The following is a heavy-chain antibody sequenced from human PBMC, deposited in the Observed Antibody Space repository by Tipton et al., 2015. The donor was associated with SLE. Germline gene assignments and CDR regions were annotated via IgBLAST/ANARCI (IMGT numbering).Heavy chain of an antibody. J-gene: IGHJ3*02. CDR1: GITFSSHA. CDR2: ISGSGGNT. V-gene: IGHV3-23*01. CDR3: ARETNDAFDI. Sequence: GSLRLSCAASGITFSSHAMSWVRQAPGKGLEWVSAISGSGGNTYYADSVKGRFTISRDNSKNTLYLQMNSLRAEDTAVYYCARETNDAFDIWGQGTMVTVSS.